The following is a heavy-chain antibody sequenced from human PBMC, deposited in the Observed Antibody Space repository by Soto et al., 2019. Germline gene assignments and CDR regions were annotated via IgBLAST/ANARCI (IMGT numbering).Heavy chain of an antibody. CDR3: ARDYSSYGPFDY. CDR2: ISYDGSNK. CDR1: GFTFSSYA. Sequence: GGSLRLSCAASGFTFSSYAMHWVRQAPGKGLEWVAVISYDGSNKYYADSVKGRFTISRDNSKNTLYQQMNSLRAEDTAVYYCARDYSSYGPFDYWGQGTLVTVSS. V-gene: IGHV3-30-3*01. D-gene: IGHD5-18*01. J-gene: IGHJ4*02.